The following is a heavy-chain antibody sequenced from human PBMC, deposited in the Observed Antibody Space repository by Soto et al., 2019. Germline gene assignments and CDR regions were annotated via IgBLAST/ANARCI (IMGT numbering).Heavy chain of an antibody. J-gene: IGHJ4*02. V-gene: IGHV3-30*18. D-gene: IGHD3-3*01. CDR2: ISYDGSNK. CDR3: AKGPSGYYKNYFDY. CDR1: GFTFSSYG. Sequence: GGSLRLSCAASGFTFSSYGMSWVRQAPGKGLEWVAVISYDGSNKYYADSVKGRFTISRDNSKNTLYLQMNSLRAEDTAVYYCAKGPSGYYKNYFDYWGQGTLVTVSS.